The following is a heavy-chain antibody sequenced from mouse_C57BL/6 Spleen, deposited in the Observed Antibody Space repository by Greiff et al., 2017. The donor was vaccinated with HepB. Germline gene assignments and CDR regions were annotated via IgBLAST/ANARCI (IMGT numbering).Heavy chain of an antibody. D-gene: IGHD2-4*01. CDR2: ISGGGGNT. CDR3: ARMDYDGGQDY. V-gene: IGHV5-9*01. J-gene: IGHJ2*01. Sequence: EVKVVESGGGLVKPGGSLKLSCAASGFTFSSYTMSWVRQTPEKRLEWVATISGGGGNTYYPDSVKGRFTISRDNAKNTLYLQMSSLRSEDTALYYCARMDYDGGQDYWGQGTTLTVSS. CDR1: GFTFSSYT.